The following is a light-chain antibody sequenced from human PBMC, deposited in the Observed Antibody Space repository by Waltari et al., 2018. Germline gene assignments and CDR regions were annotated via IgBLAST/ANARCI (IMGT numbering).Light chain of an antibody. Sequence: DIQMTQSPSSLSASVGDRVTFTCRASQGIRHDLGWYQQKPGKPPKRLIYTASTLQSGVPSRFSGTGSGTEFTLTISSLQPEDFATYYCLQHTYPWTFGQGTKVEIK. V-gene: IGKV1-17*01. CDR1: QGIRHD. CDR3: LQHTYPWT. CDR2: TAS. J-gene: IGKJ1*01.